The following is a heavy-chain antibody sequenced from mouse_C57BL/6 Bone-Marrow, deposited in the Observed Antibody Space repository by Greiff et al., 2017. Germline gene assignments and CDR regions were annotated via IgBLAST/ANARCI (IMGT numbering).Heavy chain of an antibody. CDR2: IYPGSGST. J-gene: IGHJ1*03. CDR3: ARPYYSNYWYFDV. CDR1: GYTFTSYW. V-gene: IGHV1-55*01. Sequence: QVQLKQPGAELVKPGASVKMSCKASGYTFTSYWITWVKQRPGQGLEWIGDIYPGSGSTNYNEKFKSKATLTVDTSSSAAYMQLSSLTSEDSAVYYCARPYYSNYWYFDVWGTGTTGTVSS. D-gene: IGHD2-5*01.